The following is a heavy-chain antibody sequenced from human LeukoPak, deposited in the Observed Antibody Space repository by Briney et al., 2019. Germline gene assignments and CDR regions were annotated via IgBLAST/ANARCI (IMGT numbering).Heavy chain of an antibody. V-gene: IGHV4-61*02. J-gene: IGHJ4*02. D-gene: IGHD1-1*01. CDR2: IYTSGST. Sequence: SETLSLTCTVSGGSISSGSYYWSWIRQPAGKGLEWIGRIYTSGSTNYNPSLKSRVTISVDTSKNQFSLKLSSVTAADTAVYYCARELEPDDGLDYWGQGTLVTVSS. CDR1: GGSISSGSYY. CDR3: ARELEPDDGLDY.